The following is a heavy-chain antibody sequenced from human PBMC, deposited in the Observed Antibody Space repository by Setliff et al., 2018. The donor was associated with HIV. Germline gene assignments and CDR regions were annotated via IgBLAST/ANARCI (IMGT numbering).Heavy chain of an antibody. CDR2: IYYTGIP. Sequence: PSETLSLTCTVSGGSISSHYWSWIRQPPGKGLEWVGLIYYTGIPTYNPSLSSRVTISVDTSKNQFSLKLTSVTAADTAVYYCTRDLTGFGSIFKYWGQGTLVTVSS. CDR1: GGSISSHY. V-gene: IGHV4-59*11. D-gene: IGHD2-21*01. J-gene: IGHJ4*02. CDR3: TRDLTGFGSIFKY.